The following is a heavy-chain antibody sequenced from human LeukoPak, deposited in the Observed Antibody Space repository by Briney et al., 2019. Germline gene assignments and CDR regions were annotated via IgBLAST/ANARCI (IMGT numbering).Heavy chain of an antibody. Sequence: GGSLRLFCAASGSTFDDHGMSWVRQVPGKGLEWVAGINWNGGSTGYADSVKGRFTISRDNAKNSLFLQMNSLRAEDTALYYCAMGDSSGWYFDYWGQGTLVTVSS. CDR3: AMGDSSGWYFDY. CDR2: INWNGGST. V-gene: IGHV3-20*04. J-gene: IGHJ4*02. CDR1: GSTFDDHG. D-gene: IGHD6-19*01.